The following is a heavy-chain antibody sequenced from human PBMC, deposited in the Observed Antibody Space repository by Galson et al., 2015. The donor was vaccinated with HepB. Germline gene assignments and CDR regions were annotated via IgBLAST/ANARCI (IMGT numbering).Heavy chain of an antibody. CDR2: IYYSGST. Sequence: ETLSLTCTVSGGSISSYYWSWIRQPPGKGLEWIGYIYYSGSTNYSPSLKSRVTISVDTSKNQFSLKLSSVTAADTAVYYCARSEALLSLPDYWGQGTLVTVSS. CDR1: GGSISSYY. D-gene: IGHD2-15*01. V-gene: IGHV4-59*01. J-gene: IGHJ4*02. CDR3: ARSEALLSLPDY.